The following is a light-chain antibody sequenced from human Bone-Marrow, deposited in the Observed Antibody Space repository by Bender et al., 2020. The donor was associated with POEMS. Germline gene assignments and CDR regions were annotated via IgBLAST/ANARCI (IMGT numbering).Light chain of an antibody. J-gene: IGLJ2*01. CDR3: SSYTTSTTVV. Sequence: QSALTQPASVSGSPGQTITISCTGTSSNIGTYNYVSWFQQHPDKAPKLLIFDVSHRPSGVSNRFSGSKSGDTASLTISGLQSEDEADYYCSSYTTSTTVVFGGGTKVTVL. V-gene: IGLV2-14*03. CDR2: DVS. CDR1: SSNIGTYNY.